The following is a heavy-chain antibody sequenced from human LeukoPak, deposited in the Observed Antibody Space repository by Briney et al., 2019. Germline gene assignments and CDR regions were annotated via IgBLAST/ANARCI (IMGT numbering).Heavy chain of an antibody. CDR3: ARHYYDFWSGYLDWFDP. CDR2: IYYSGST. V-gene: IGHV4-39*01. J-gene: IGHJ5*02. CDR1: GGSISSGSYY. D-gene: IGHD3-3*01. Sequence: SETLSLTCTVSGGSISSGSYYWGWIRQPPGKGLEWIGSIYYSGSTYYNPSLKSRVTISVDTSKNQFSLKLSSVTAADTAVYYCARHYYDFWSGYLDWFDPWGQGTLVTVSS.